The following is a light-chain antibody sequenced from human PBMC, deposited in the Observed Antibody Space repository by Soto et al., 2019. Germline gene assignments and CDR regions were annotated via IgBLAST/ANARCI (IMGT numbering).Light chain of an antibody. CDR2: GAS. CDR3: QHLYSFPLT. Sequence: DIQLTQSPSFLSASVGDRVTITCRASQVISSYLAWYQQKPGKAPKVLIYGASTLQSGVPSRFSGSGSGTEFTLTISNLQPEDFATYSCQHLYSFPLTFGGGTKVEIK. J-gene: IGKJ4*01. CDR1: QVISSY. V-gene: IGKV1-9*01.